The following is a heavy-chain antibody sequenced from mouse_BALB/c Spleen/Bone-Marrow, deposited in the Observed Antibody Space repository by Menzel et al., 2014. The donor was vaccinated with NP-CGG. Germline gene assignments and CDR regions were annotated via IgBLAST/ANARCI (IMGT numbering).Heavy chain of an antibody. J-gene: IGHJ2*01. CDR3: TRGGNLDDFDS. V-gene: IGHV5-17*02. Sequence: EVHLVESGGGLVQPGGSRTLSCAASGFTFSSFGMHWVRQAPENGLEWVAYISSGNSTIFYADTVKGRFTVSRDKPKDTLFLQMDSLRSEYTAMYCNTRGGNLDDFDSWGQGTTLTVSS. CDR2: ISSGNSTI. CDR1: GFTFSSFG.